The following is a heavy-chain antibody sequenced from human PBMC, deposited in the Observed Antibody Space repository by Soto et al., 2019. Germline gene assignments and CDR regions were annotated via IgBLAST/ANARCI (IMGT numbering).Heavy chain of an antibody. J-gene: IGHJ4*02. V-gene: IGHV3-11*06. CDR1: GFTFSDYY. CDR2: ISSSSSYT. Sequence: GGSLRLSCAASGFTFSDYYMSWIRQAPGKGLEWVSYISSSSSYTNYADSVKGRFTISRDNAKNSLYLQMNSLRAEDTAVYYCARDGMYSSGRRTDYWGQGTLVTVSS. D-gene: IGHD6-19*01. CDR3: ARDGMYSSGRRTDY.